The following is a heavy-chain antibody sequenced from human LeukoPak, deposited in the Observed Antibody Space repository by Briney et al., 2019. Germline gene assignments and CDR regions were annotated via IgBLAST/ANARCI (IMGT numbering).Heavy chain of an antibody. J-gene: IGHJ4*02. V-gene: IGHV3-33*01. Sequence: PGTSLRLSCAASGFPFSSYGMHWVRQAPGKGLEWVARLVNDARSDYGNSVKGRFSISRDGSKNTLFLDMSNLRVEDTALYYCARDLSAAFDFWGQGVLVTASS. CDR3: ARDLSAAFDF. D-gene: IGHD6-19*01. CDR1: GFPFSSYG. CDR2: LVNDARS.